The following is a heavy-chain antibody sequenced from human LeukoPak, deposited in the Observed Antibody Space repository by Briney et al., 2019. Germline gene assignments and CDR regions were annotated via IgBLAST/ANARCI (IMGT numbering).Heavy chain of an antibody. CDR3: AKRYFDL. V-gene: IGHV3-7*03. J-gene: IGHJ2*01. Sequence: XPXKGLEWVANIKQDGSEKYYVDSVKGRFTISRDNAKNSLYLQMNSLRAEDTAVYYCAKRYFDLWGRGTLVTVSS. CDR2: IKQDGSEK.